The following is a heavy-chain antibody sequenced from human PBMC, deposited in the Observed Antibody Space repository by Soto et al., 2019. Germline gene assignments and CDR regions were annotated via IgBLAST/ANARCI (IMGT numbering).Heavy chain of an antibody. CDR3: ARISSVVAPPYGMDV. CDR1: GFTFSSYA. V-gene: IGHV3-64*01. CDR2: ITSNGGNT. J-gene: IGHJ6*02. Sequence: GGSLRLSCAASGFTFSSYAMHWVRQAPGKGLEYVSAITSNGGNTDYASSVKGRFTISRDNSKNTLYLTMTNMDPVDTATYYCARISSVVAPPYGMDVWGQGTTVTVSS. D-gene: IGHD2-15*01.